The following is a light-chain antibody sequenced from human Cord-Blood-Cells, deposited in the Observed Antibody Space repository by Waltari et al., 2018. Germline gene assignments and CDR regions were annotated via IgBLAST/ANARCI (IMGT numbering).Light chain of an antibody. CDR1: SSDVGSYNL. Sequence: QSALTQPASVSGSPGQSITISCTGTSSDVGSYNLVSWYQQYPGKAPKLMIYEGSKRPSGVSNRFSGSKSGNTASLTISGLQAEDEADYYCCSYAGSSTLVFGGGTKLIVL. CDR2: EGS. V-gene: IGLV2-23*01. CDR3: CSYAGSSTLV. J-gene: IGLJ3*02.